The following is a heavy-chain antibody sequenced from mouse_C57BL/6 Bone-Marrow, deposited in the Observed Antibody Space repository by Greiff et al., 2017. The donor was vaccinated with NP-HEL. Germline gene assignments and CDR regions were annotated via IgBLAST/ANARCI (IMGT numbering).Heavy chain of an antibody. CDR3: ARIQYYAMDY. CDR1: GYAFSSSW. Sequence: VQLQQSGPELVKPGASVKISCKASGYAFSSSWMNWVKQRPGKGLEWIVRIYPGDGDTNYNGKFKGKATLTADKSSSTAYMQLSSLTSEDSAVYFCARIQYYAMDYWGQGTSVTVSS. CDR2: IYPGDGDT. J-gene: IGHJ4*01. V-gene: IGHV1-82*01.